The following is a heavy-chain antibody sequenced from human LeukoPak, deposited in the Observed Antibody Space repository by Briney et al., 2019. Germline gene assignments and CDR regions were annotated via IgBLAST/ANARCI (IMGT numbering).Heavy chain of an antibody. V-gene: IGHV4-38-2*02. J-gene: IGHJ5*02. Sequence: SETLSLTCTVSGYSISSGYYWGWIRQPPGKGLEWIGSIYHSGSTYYNPSLKSRVTISVDTSKNQFSLKLSSVTAADTAVYYCARRGYSYGYVRIGWFDPWGQGTLVTVSS. D-gene: IGHD5-18*01. CDR3: ARRGYSYGYVRIGWFDP. CDR1: GYSISSGYY. CDR2: IYHSGST.